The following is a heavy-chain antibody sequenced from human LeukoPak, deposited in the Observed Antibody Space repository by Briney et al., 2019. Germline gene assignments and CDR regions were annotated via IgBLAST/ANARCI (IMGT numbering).Heavy chain of an antibody. D-gene: IGHD4-17*01. J-gene: IGHJ4*02. Sequence: GASVKVSCEASGYTFTSYGISWVRQAPGQGLEWMGWISAYSGNTNYAQNLQGRVTMTTDTSTGTAYIELRSLRSDDTAVYYCARAPSTGHGDYGPFYWGQGTLVTVSS. CDR1: GYTFTSYG. CDR2: ISAYSGNT. CDR3: ARAPSTGHGDYGPFY. V-gene: IGHV1-18*01.